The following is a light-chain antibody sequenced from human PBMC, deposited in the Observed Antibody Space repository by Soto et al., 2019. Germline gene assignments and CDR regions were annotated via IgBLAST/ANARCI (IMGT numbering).Light chain of an antibody. CDR1: QSVLYSSSDKNY. Sequence: DIVMTQSPDSLAVSLGERATINCKSSQSVLYSSSDKNYLAWYQQKPGQPPKLLIYWASTPESGVPDRFSGSGSGTDFTLTISSLQAEDVAVYYCQQYYSIPWTFGQGTKVDIK. V-gene: IGKV4-1*01. CDR2: WAS. J-gene: IGKJ1*01. CDR3: QQYYSIPWT.